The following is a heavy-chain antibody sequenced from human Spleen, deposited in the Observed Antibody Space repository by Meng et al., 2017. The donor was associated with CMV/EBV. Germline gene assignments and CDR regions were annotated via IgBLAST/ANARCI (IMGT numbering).Heavy chain of an antibody. V-gene: IGHV1-8*01. J-gene: IGHJ4*02. CDR1: GHTFTSDD. D-gene: IGHD3-22*01. CDR2: MNPNSGNT. Sequence: ASVKVSCKASGHTFTSDDINWVRQATGQGLEWMGWMNPNSGNTGYAQKFQGRVTMTRNTSISTAYMELSSLRSEDTAVYYCARGLLDNYYDSSGSFDYWGQGTLVTVSS. CDR3: ARGLLDNYYDSSGSFDY.